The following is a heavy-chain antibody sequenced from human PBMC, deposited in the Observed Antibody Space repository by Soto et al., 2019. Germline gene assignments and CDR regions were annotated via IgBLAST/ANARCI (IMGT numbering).Heavy chain of an antibody. CDR2: ISAHNGNT. J-gene: IGHJ4*02. CDR3: ARGRYGDY. D-gene: IGHD1-1*01. Sequence: QVNLVQSGAEVKKPGASVRVSCKASGYTFTSYVITWVRQAPGQGLEWMGWISAHNGNTDYAQKLQGRVIVTRDTSTSTAYMELRSLISDDTAVYYCARGRYGDYWGQGALVSVSS. V-gene: IGHV1-18*01. CDR1: GYTFTSYV.